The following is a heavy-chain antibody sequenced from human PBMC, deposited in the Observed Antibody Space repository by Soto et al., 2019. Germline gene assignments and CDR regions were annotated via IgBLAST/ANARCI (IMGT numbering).Heavy chain of an antibody. Sequence: QVQLVQSGAEVKKPGASVKVSCKASGYTFTSYAMHWVRQAPGQRLEWMGWINAGNGNTKYSQKFQGRVTITRDTSASTAYIDLSSLRSEDTAVYYCARFGGYSGYDSLDYWGQGTLVTVSS. CDR1: GYTFTSYA. J-gene: IGHJ4*02. CDR3: ARFGGYSGYDSLDY. D-gene: IGHD5-12*01. CDR2: INAGNGNT. V-gene: IGHV1-3*01.